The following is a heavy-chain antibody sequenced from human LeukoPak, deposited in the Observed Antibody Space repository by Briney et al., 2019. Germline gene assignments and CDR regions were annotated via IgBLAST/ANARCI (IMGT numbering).Heavy chain of an antibody. V-gene: IGHV1-69*01. D-gene: IGHD2-2*01. J-gene: IGHJ6*02. CDR2: IIPILGTA. CDR1: GGTFSSYA. Sequence: SVKVSCKASGGTFSSYAISWVRQAPGQGLEWMGGIIPILGTANYAQKFQGRVTITADESTSTAYMELSSLRSEDTAVYYCARSTLPYYYYGMDVWGQGTTVTVSS. CDR3: ARSTLPYYYYGMDV.